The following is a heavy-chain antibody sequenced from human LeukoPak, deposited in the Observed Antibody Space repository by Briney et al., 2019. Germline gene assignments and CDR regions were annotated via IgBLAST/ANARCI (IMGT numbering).Heavy chain of an antibody. CDR2: INQYGSEK. V-gene: IGHV3-7*01. J-gene: IGHJ4*02. CDR3: GRDKEEMSRAPYCFHI. D-gene: IGHD2-15*01. CDR1: EFTFSNYW. Sequence: GGSLRLSCAASEFTFSNYWMSWVRQAPGKGLEWVANINQYGSEKYYVDSVQGRFTISRDTAKTSLYLQLDRLRAEDTAVYFCGRDKEEMSRAPYCFHIWGQGTLVTVSS.